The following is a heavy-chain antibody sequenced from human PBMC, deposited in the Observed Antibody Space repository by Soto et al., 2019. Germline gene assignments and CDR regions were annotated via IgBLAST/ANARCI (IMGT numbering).Heavy chain of an antibody. J-gene: IGHJ4*02. CDR2: INSDGTTI. Sequence: GSLRLSCAASGFTFSSRWMHWVRQAPGKGLVWVSRINSDGTTITYADSVKGRFTISRDNAKNTLYLQMNSLRAEDTAVYYCARGTQTTVTTRLFDCWGQGTLVTVSS. V-gene: IGHV3-74*01. D-gene: IGHD4-17*01. CDR1: GFTFSSRW. CDR3: ARGTQTTVTTRLFDC.